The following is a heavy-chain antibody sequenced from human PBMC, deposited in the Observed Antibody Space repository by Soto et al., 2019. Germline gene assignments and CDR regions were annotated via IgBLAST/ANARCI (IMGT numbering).Heavy chain of an antibody. CDR1: GDSFNDYY. J-gene: IGHJ6*03. V-gene: IGHV1-2*02. Sequence: VQLVQSGAEVKKPGASVKVSCKTSGDSFNDYYIHWVRQAPGQGLEWMGWINPNGGATKYAQKFQGAVKVTRDTSIRTVYMELSILRSDDTALYYCARESGGATATLDYYYFYMDVWGKGTTVTVSS. CDR2: INPNGGAT. D-gene: IGHD1-26*01. CDR3: ARESGGATATLDYYYFYMDV.